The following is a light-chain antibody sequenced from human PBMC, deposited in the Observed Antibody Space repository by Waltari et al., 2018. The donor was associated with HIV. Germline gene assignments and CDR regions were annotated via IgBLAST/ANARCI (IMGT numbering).Light chain of an antibody. Sequence: DIVMTQSPDSLAVSLGERDTIHCKSSQSVLFASTNYNYLAWYQHKPGQPPKLLFYWASTREPGVPDRFSGSWSGTDFALTISRLQPEDVAVYYCQQYYDTPLTFGGGTKVEIK. CDR2: WAS. V-gene: IGKV4-1*01. CDR1: QSVLFASTNYNY. CDR3: QQYYDTPLT. J-gene: IGKJ4*01.